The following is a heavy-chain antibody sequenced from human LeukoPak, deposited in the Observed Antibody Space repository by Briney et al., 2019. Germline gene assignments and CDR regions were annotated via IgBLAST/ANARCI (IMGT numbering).Heavy chain of an antibody. J-gene: IGHJ6*03. CDR3: ASGGAWLYYYYMDV. D-gene: IGHD1-26*01. CDR1: VGTFSSYA. V-gene: IGHV1-69*06. Sequence: ASVKVSCKASVGTFSSYAIRWVRQAPGQGLEWMGGIIPIFGTANYAQKFQGRVTITADKSTSTAYMELSSLRSEDTAVYYCASGGAWLYYYYMDVWGKGTTVTVSS. CDR2: IIPIFGTA.